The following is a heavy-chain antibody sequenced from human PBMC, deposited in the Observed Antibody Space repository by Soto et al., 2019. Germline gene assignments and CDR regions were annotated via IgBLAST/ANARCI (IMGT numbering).Heavy chain of an antibody. CDR3: ARDSVSLLNYDIFTGYYLPHPLLDY. V-gene: IGHV3-48*01. Sequence: GGSLRLSCAASGFTFSSYSMNWVRQAPGKGLEWVSYISSSSSTIYYADSVKGRFTISRDNAKNSLYLQMNSLRAEDTAVYYCARDSVSLLNYDIFTGYYLPHPLLDYWGQGTLVTVSS. CDR2: ISSSSSTI. D-gene: IGHD3-9*01. J-gene: IGHJ4*02. CDR1: GFTFSSYS.